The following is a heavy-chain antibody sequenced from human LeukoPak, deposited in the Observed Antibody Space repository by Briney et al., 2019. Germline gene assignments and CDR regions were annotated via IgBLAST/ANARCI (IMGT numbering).Heavy chain of an antibody. CDR3: AREGGTAGLDY. CDR2: INPNSGGT. D-gene: IGHD1-1*01. V-gene: IGHV1-2*02. Sequence: ASVKVSCKASGYTFTGYYLRWVRQAPGQGLEWMGWINPNSGGTNYALKFQGRVTMTRDTSISTAYMELTRLRSDDTAVFYCAREGGTAGLDYWGQGTLVTVSS. CDR1: GYTFTGYY. J-gene: IGHJ4*02.